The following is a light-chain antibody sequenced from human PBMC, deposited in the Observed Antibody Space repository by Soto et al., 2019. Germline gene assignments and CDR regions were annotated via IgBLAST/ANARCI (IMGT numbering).Light chain of an antibody. CDR3: FSYTSRSTLV. Sequence: QSALTQPASVSGSPGQSITISCTGTNSDVGGFNYVSWYQQHPDKAPKLIIFEVTDRPSGVSNRFSGSKSGNTASLTISGLQSEDEAEYYCFSYTSRSTLVFGGGIKLTVL. CDR2: EVT. V-gene: IGLV2-14*01. J-gene: IGLJ2*01. CDR1: NSDVGGFNY.